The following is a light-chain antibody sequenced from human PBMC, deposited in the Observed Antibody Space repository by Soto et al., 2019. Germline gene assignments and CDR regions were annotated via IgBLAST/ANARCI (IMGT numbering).Light chain of an antibody. CDR1: QSVSIN. CDR2: RAS. V-gene: IGKV3-15*01. Sequence: EIVMTQSPATLSVSPGERATLSCRASQSVSINLAWYQQKPGQATRLLIYRASTRATGIPARFSGSGSGTEFTLPISSLQSEDFAVYYCQQYNNWPRTFGQGTKMEIK. J-gene: IGKJ1*01. CDR3: QQYNNWPRT.